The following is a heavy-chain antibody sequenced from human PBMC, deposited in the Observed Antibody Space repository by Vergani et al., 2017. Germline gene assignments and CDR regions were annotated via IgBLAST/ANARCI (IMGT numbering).Heavy chain of an antibody. V-gene: IGHV4-34*01. D-gene: IGHD3-22*01. Sequence: QVQLQQWGAGLLKPSETLSLTCAVYGGSFSGYYWSWIRQPPGKGLEWIGEINHSGSTNYNPSLKSRVTISVDTSKNQFSLKLSSVTAADTALYYCARDRYYDSSGYETWGQGTLVTVSS. CDR3: ARDRYYDSSGYET. J-gene: IGHJ4*02. CDR2: INHSGST. CDR1: GGSFSGYY.